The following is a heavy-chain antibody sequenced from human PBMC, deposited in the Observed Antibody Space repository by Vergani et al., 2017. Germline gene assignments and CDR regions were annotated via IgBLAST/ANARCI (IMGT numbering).Heavy chain of an antibody. CDR1: GFTFNQYG. CDR3: ARGLRLLYNRFDP. Sequence: QVQLVESGGGVVQPGRSLRLSCAASGFTFNQYGMHWVRQAPGKGLEWVAVTWYDGNNKPYADSVKGRFTISRANSKSTMYLQMNSLRDEDTGVYYCARGLRLLYNRFDPWGQGTLVTVSS. J-gene: IGHJ5*02. CDR2: TWYDGNNK. D-gene: IGHD1-14*01. V-gene: IGHV3-33*01.